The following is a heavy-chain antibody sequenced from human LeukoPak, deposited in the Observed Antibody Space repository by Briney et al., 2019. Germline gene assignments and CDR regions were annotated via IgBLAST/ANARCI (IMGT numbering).Heavy chain of an antibody. J-gene: IGHJ4*02. CDR2: ITESGGGT. CDR1: GFTISSNA. V-gene: IGHV3-23*01. CDR3: AKGSAAGRPYYFDY. Sequence: GGSLRLSCAASGFTISSNAMSWVRQAPGKGLEWVSAITESGGGTYNADSVKGRFTISRDNSKKTLFLQMNSLRAEDTAIYYCAKGSAAGRPYYFDYWGQGTLVTVSS. D-gene: IGHD6-25*01.